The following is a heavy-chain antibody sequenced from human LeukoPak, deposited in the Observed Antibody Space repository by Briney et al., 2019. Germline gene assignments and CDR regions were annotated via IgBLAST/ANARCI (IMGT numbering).Heavy chain of an antibody. D-gene: IGHD3/OR15-3a*01. J-gene: IGHJ4*02. Sequence: NPGGSLRLSCAASGLTFSHYTMNWVRQAPGKGLEWVSSISSSSSYIYYPDSLKGRFTISRDNAKNSLYLQMNSLRAEDTAVYYCAREGLTGLWYDFWGQGTLVTVSS. CDR3: AREGLTGLWYDF. CDR1: GLTFSHYT. CDR2: ISSSSSYI. V-gene: IGHV3-21*01.